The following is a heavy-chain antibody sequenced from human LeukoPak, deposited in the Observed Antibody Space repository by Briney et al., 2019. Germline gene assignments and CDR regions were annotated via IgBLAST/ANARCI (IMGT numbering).Heavy chain of an antibody. CDR3: ARAKVSGWNDALDY. J-gene: IGHJ4*02. V-gene: IGHV3-11*04. D-gene: IGHD1-1*01. CDR1: GLILSDYY. CDR2: IRSSGSHI. Sequence: GVSLRLSCAVSGLILSDYYVSWIRHPPGRGLEWVSYIRSSGSHIYHADSGKERFTISRDNAKHSLYRQVNSRRAEDTGVYDCARAKVSGWNDALDYWGEGTLVTVSS.